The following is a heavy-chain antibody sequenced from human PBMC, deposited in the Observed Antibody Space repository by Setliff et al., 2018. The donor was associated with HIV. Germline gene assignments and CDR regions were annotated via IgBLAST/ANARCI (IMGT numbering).Heavy chain of an antibody. J-gene: IGHJ4*02. V-gene: IGHV1-24*01. D-gene: IGHD3-16*02. CDR2: FDPEDGER. CDR1: GYTLAALS. Sequence: ASVKVSCKVFGYTLAALSIHWVRQAPGKGLEWMGGFDPEDGERINAEKFQGRVTMTADTSTDTAYMALCSLTSEDTAVYYCATDPGRRITFGGVIVNPDYWGQGTLVTVSS. CDR3: ATDPGRRITFGGVIVNPDY.